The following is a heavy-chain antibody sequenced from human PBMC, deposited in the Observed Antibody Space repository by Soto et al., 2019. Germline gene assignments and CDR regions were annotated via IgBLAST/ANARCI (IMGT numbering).Heavy chain of an antibody. Sequence: SVKVSCKTSGGTNSSYTVGWVRQAPGQGLEWMGRVIPNLGVTNYAKKFQGRFTIVVDTSTSTAYMELDSLRYEDTAVYYCARDKGYCSDTSCPDFDYWGQGTLVTVSS. CDR3: ARDKGYCSDTSCPDFDY. J-gene: IGHJ4*02. V-gene: IGHV1-69*04. CDR1: GGTNSSYT. D-gene: IGHD2-15*01. CDR2: VIPNLGVT.